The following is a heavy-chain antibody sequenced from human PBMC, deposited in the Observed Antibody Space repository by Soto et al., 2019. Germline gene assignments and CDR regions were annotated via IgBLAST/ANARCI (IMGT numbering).Heavy chain of an antibody. CDR3: AKDGTLYVWGSYYYYYYGMDV. Sequence: QVQLVESGGGVVQPGRSLRLSCAASGFTFSSYDMHWVRQAPGKGLEWVAVISYDGSNKYYADSVKGRFTISRDNSKNTLYLQMNSLRAEDTAVYYCAKDGTLYVWGSYYYYYYGMDVWGQGTTVTVSS. CDR2: ISYDGSNK. V-gene: IGHV3-30*18. J-gene: IGHJ6*02. D-gene: IGHD3-16*01. CDR1: GFTFSSYD.